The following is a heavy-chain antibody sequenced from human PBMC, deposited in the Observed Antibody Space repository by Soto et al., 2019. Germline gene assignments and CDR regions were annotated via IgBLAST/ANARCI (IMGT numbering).Heavy chain of an antibody. CDR3: ARGDVVVPAASARHYYYGMDV. V-gene: IGHV1-69*06. D-gene: IGHD2-2*01. J-gene: IGHJ6*02. CDR1: GGTFSSYA. Sequence: QVQLVQSGAEVKKPGSSVKVSCKASGGTFSSYAISWVRQAPGQGLEWMGGIIPIFGTANYAQKFQGRVTITADKSTSTAYMELSSLRSEDTAVYYCARGDVVVPAASARHYYYGMDVWGQGTTVTVSS. CDR2: IIPIFGTA.